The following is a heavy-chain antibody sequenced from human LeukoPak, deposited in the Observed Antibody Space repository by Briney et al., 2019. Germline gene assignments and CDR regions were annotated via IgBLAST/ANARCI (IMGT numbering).Heavy chain of an antibody. V-gene: IGHV3-23*01. D-gene: IGHD3-10*01. Sequence: GGSLRLSCAASGFTFNGYAMSWVRRAPGKGLEWVSLITGSGSNTYYADSVEGRFTISRDKAKKRLYLQMNSLRAAATAVYSCAKDLYGSATNGYFDYWGQGTLVIVSS. CDR2: ITGSGSNT. CDR3: AKDLYGSATNGYFDY. J-gene: IGHJ4*02. CDR1: GFTFNGYA.